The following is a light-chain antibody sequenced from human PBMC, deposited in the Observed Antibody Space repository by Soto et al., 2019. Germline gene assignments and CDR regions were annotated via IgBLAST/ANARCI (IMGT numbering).Light chain of an antibody. CDR3: QRYNSAQWA. J-gene: IGKJ1*01. CDR1: QGISNY. Sequence: DIQMTQSPSSLSASVGDRVTITCRASQGISNYLAWYQQKPGKVPKLLIYAASTLQSGVPSRFSGSGSGTDFTLTNSSLQPEDVATYYCQRYNSAQWAFGQGNKVEIK. CDR2: AAS. V-gene: IGKV1-27*01.